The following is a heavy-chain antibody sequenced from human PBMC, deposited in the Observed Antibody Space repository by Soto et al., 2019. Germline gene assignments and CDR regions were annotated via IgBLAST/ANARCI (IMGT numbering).Heavy chain of an antibody. V-gene: IGHV3-48*03. J-gene: IGHJ3*02. Sequence: GGSLRLSCAASGFTFSSYEMDWVRQAPGKGPEWVAYISSSGTILYGDSVKGRFTISRDNADNSLYLQMNSLTAEDTAVYYCTKEKSVMYSGYDAFDIWGRGTMVTVSS. CDR1: GFTFSSYE. CDR3: TKEKSVMYSGYDAFDI. CDR2: ISSSGTI. D-gene: IGHD5-12*01.